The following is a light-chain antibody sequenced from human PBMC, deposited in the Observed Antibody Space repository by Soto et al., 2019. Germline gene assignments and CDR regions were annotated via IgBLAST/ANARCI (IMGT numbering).Light chain of an antibody. Sequence: EIVLTQSPGTLSLSPGERATLSCRASQSVSSSYLAWYQQRPGQAPRLLIYGASSRATDIPDRFSGSGSGTDFTLTISILEPEDFAVYYCQQYGSSPWTFGQGTKVEIK. CDR2: GAS. V-gene: IGKV3-20*01. J-gene: IGKJ1*01. CDR3: QQYGSSPWT. CDR1: QSVSSSY.